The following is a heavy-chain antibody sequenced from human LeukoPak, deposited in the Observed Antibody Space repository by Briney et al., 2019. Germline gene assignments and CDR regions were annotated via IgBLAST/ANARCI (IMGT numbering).Heavy chain of an antibody. J-gene: IGHJ6*02. CDR2: ISSSGSTI. V-gene: IGHV3-11*01. CDR3: ARAAVQGHLGRSTYYYGMDV. D-gene: IGHD1-1*01. CDR1: GFTFSDYY. Sequence: GGSLRLSCAASGFTFSDYYMSWIRQAPGKGLEWVSYISSSGSTIYYADSVKGRFTISRDNAKNSLYLQMNSLRAEDTAVYYCARAAVQGHLGRSTYYYGMDVWGQGTTVTVSS.